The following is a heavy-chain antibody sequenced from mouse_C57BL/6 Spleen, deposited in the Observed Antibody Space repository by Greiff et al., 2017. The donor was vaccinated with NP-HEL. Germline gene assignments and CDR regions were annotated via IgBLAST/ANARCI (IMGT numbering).Heavy chain of an antibody. J-gene: IGHJ2*01. CDR1: GFNIKDYY. CDR2: IDPENGDT. V-gene: IGHV14-4*01. CDR3: YAYYGGSRCYFDY. D-gene: IGHD1-1*01. Sequence: EVQLQQSGAELVRPGASVKLSCTASGFNIKDYYMHWVKQRPEQGLEWIGGIDPENGDTDYASKFQGKATITADTSSNTAYLQLSSLTSEDTAVYYCYAYYGGSRCYFDYWGQGTTVTVSS.